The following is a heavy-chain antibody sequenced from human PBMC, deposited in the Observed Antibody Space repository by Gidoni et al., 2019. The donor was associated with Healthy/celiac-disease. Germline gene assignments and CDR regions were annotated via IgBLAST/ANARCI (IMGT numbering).Heavy chain of an antibody. V-gene: IGHV1-18*01. J-gene: IGHJ4*02. CDR3: ARDYYYSSGRIPFDF. D-gene: IGHD3-22*01. CDR2: IRAYNGNT. CDR1: GYTFTNYG. Sequence: QVQLVQSGAEVKKPGASVKVSCKASGYTFTNYGIPWVRQATGQGLEWMGWIRAYNGNTNSAHTLQDRVTLTTDTSTSTAYMELRSLRSDDTAVYYCARDYYYSSGRIPFDFWGQGTLVTVSS.